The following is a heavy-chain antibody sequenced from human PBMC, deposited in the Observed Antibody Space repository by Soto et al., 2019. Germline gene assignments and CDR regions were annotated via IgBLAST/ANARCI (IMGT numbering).Heavy chain of an antibody. J-gene: IGHJ3*02. V-gene: IGHV3-23*01. CDR2: ISGSGGST. CDR3: AKDRVTDYYDSSGPTDAFDI. Sequence: GGSLRLSCAASGFTFSSYAMSWVRQAPGKGLEWVSAISGSGGSTYYADSVKGRFTISGDNSKNTLYLQMNSLRAEDTAVYYCAKDRVTDYYDSSGPTDAFDIWGQGTMVTVSS. CDR1: GFTFSSYA. D-gene: IGHD3-22*01.